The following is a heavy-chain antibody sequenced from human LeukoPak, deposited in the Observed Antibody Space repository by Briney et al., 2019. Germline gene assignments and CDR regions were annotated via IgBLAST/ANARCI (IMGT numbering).Heavy chain of an antibody. D-gene: IGHD6-6*01. CDR1: GFTFSIYS. CDR2: ISSSSSHI. V-gene: IGHV3-21*01. Sequence: GGSLRLSCAASGFTFSIYSMNWVRHAPGKGREWVASISSSSSHIYYTDSVKGRFNISRENAKNSLYLQMNSLRAEYMAVYYCARGSSSGDAFDIWGQGTMVTVSS. J-gene: IGHJ3*02. CDR3: ARGSSSGDAFDI.